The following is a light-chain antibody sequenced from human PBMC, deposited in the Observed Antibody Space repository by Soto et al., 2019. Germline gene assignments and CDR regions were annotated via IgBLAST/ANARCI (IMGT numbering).Light chain of an antibody. CDR1: QSVSSSY. V-gene: IGKV3-20*01. CDR3: QQYGTSLPFT. CDR2: AAS. Sequence: ELVLTQAPGTLSFSPGGRAPPSCRGRQSVSSSYLPWYQQNPGQAPRLLIYAASSRATGIPDRFSGSGSGTDFTLTISRLEPEDFAVYFCQQYGTSLPFTFGQGTKVDIK. J-gene: IGKJ2*01.